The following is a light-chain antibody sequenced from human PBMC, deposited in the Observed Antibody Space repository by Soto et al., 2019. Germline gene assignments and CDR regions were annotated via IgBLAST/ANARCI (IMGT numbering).Light chain of an antibody. CDR2: GAS. CDR1: QSLDSRF. J-gene: IGKJ5*01. Sequence: ERVLTQSPGTLSLSPGERATLSCTASQSLDSRFLAWYQQKPGQAPRLLISGASSRAAGIPDRFSGSGSGTDFTLTISRLEPEDSATYHCQQSYTLPITFGQGTRLEIK. CDR3: QQSYTLPIT. V-gene: IGKV3-20*01.